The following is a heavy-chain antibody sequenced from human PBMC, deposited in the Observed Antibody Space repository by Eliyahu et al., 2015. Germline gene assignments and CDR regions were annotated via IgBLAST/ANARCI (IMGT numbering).Heavy chain of an antibody. J-gene: IGHJ6*02. CDR1: GFTFSXYG. V-gene: IGHV3-30*02. CDR2: IRSDGSNK. Sequence: QVQLVESGGGVVHPGGSLXLSCAASGFTFSXYGIHCVRPGPGKGLEWVAYIRSDGSNKYYADSVKGRFTISRDNSKNTLYLQMNSLRGEDTAVYYCAKDQAYAMDVWGQGTTVTVSS. CDR3: AKDQAYAMDV.